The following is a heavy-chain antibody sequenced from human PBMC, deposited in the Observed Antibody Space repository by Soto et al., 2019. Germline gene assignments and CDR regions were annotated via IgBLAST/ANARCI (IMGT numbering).Heavy chain of an antibody. V-gene: IGHV4-59*01. CDR1: GVSISSYY. CDR2: IYYSGST. D-gene: IGHD2-15*01. Sequence: XETLSLTCSVSGVSISSYYWSWIRQPPGKGLEWIGYIYYSGSTNHNPSLKSRVTISIDTSKKHFSLKLSSVTAADTAVYYCARGASVVATPHYFDYWGQGTLVTVSS. CDR3: ARGASVVATPHYFDY. J-gene: IGHJ4*02.